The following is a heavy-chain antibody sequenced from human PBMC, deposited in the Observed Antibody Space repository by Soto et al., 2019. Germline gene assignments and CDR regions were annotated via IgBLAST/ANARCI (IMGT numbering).Heavy chain of an antibody. V-gene: IGHV4-31*03. CDR2: IYYSGST. J-gene: IGHJ6*02. Sequence: QVQLQESGPGLVKPSQTLSLTCTVSGGSISSGGYYWSWIRQHPGKGLEWIGYIYYSGSTYYNPHLKCRVTITVDTSKNQFSLKLSSVTAADTAVYYCARDPLQSAYGATDGMDVWGQGTTVTVSS. D-gene: IGHD4-17*01. CDR1: GGSISSGGYY. CDR3: ARDPLQSAYGATDGMDV.